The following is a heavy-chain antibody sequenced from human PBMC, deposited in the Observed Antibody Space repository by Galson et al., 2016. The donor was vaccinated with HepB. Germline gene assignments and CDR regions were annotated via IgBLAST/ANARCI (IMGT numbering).Heavy chain of an antibody. CDR3: ARGDSSYCNGGKCQNYAMDV. CDR2: IYTSGNT. V-gene: IGHV4-61*02. Sequence: TLSLTCSVSDGSIRSGNYYWSWIRQPAGKGLQWIGRIYTSGNTNYNPSLRSRVTISVDTSKKQFSLKLNSVTDADKAVYFCARGDSSYCNGGKCQNYAMDVWGKGTTVTGSS. D-gene: IGHD2-15*01. CDR1: DGSIRSGNYY. J-gene: IGHJ6*04.